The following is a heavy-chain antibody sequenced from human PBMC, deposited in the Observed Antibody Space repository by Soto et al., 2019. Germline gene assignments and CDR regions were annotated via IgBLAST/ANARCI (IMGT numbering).Heavy chain of an antibody. Sequence: PSETLSLTCAVCGGSFSGYYWSCIRQPPGKGLEWIGEINHSGSTNYNPSLKSRVTISVDTSKNQFSLKLSSVTAADTAVYYCASSITGTTRWFDPWGQGTLVTVSS. CDR2: INHSGST. J-gene: IGHJ5*02. CDR3: ASSITGTTRWFDP. D-gene: IGHD1-7*01. V-gene: IGHV4-34*01. CDR1: GGSFSGYY.